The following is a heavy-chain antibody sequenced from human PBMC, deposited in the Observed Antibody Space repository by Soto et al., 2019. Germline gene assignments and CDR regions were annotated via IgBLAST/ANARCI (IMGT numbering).Heavy chain of an antibody. CDR1: GGSISSGGYY. V-gene: IGHV4-31*03. Sequence: SETLSLTCTVSGGSISSGGYYWSWIRQHPGKGLEWIGYIYYSGSIYYNPSLKSRVTISVDTSKNQFSLKLSSVTAADTAVYYCARVRVGYCSGGSCFGEGEFDPWGQGTLVTVSS. CDR3: ARVRVGYCSGGSCFGEGEFDP. CDR2: IYYSGSI. J-gene: IGHJ5*02. D-gene: IGHD2-15*01.